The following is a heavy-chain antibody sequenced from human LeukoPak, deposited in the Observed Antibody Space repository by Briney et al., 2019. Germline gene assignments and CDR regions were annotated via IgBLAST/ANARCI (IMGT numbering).Heavy chain of an antibody. D-gene: IGHD1-26*01. CDR3: ARGMYSGTYFRYED. V-gene: IGHV1-18*01. J-gene: IGHJ4*02. CDR1: GYTFTSYG. Sequence: ASVKVSCKASGYTFTSYGISWVRQAPGQGLEWMGWISAYNGNTNYAQKLQGRVTMTTDTSTSTAFMELRSLRPDDTAIYYCARGMYSGTYFRYEDWGQGTLVTVSS. CDR2: ISAYNGNT.